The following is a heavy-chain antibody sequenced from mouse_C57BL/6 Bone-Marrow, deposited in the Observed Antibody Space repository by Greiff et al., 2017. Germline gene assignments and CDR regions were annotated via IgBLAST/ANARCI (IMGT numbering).Heavy chain of an antibody. CDR2: IDPSDSYT. CDR1: GYTFTSYW. Sequence: QVHVKQPGAELVMPGASVKLSCKASGYTFTSYWMHWVKQRPGQGLEWIGEIDPSDSYTNYNQKFKGKSTLTVDKSSSTAYMQLSSLTSEDSAVYYFARGRGNYGFDYWGQGTTLTVSS. CDR3: ARGRGNYGFDY. V-gene: IGHV1-69*01. D-gene: IGHD2-1*01. J-gene: IGHJ2*01.